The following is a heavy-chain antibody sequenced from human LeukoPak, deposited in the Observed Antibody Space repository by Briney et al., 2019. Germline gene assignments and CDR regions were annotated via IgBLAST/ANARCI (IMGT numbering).Heavy chain of an antibody. D-gene: IGHD5-18*01. V-gene: IGHV3-64*01. CDR3: ARAGYSYGYGSDY. J-gene: IGHJ4*02. CDR1: GFTFSSYA. CDR2: ISSNGGST. Sequence: GGSPRLSCAASGFTFSSYAMHWVRQAPGKGLEYVSAISSNGGSTYYANSVKGRLTISRDNSKNTLYLQMGSLRAEDMAVYYCARAGYSYGYGSDYWGQGTLVTVSS.